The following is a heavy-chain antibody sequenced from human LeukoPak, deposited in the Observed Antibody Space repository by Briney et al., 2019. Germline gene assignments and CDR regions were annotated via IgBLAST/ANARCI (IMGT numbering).Heavy chain of an antibody. CDR1: VDSISGYY. Sequence: SETLSLTCTVSVDSISGYYWSWIRQPPGKGREWIGYMYYSGNTNYNPSLKSRLTTSLDTSKNQFSLKLSSVTAADTAVYYCARGKYYFDYWGQGTLVTVSS. CDR2: MYYSGNT. CDR3: ARGKYYFDY. V-gene: IGHV4-59*01. J-gene: IGHJ4*02.